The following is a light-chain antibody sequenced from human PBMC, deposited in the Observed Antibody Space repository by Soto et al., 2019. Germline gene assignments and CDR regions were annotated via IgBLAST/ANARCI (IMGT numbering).Light chain of an antibody. CDR2: SAS. CDR3: QHGYVAPYS. V-gene: IGKV1-39*01. CDR1: QDINVY. J-gene: IGKJ2*03. Sequence: DIQMTQSPSSLSASIGDTVTITCRASQDINVYLNWYQQKPGEVPKLLIYSASTLHSGVPSRFTDSGSETDFTLTIRSLQPEDFATYSCQHGYVAPYSFGQGTKVDI.